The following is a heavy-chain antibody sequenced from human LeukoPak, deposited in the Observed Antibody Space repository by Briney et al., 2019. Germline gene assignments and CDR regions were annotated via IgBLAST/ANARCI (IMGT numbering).Heavy chain of an antibody. CDR1: GGSFSGYY. CDR2: INHSGST. CDR3: ARGNGLLNY. V-gene: IGHV4-34*01. D-gene: IGHD1-26*01. Sequence: SETLSLTCAVYGGSFSGYYWSWIRQPPGKGLEWIGEINHSGSTNYNPSLKSRVTIPVDTSKNQFSLKLSSVTAADTAVYYCARGNGLLNYWGQGTLVTVSS. J-gene: IGHJ4*02.